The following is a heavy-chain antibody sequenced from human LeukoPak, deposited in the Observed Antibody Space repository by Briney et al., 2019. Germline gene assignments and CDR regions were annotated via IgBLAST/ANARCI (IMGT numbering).Heavy chain of an antibody. CDR3: ARDISRLGFDY. CDR2: ITSGTRT. J-gene: IGHJ4*02. CDR1: GFTFSSHG. Sequence: GGSLRLSCVASGFTFSSHGMNWASQAPGKGLEWVSGITSGTRTYYADSVKGRFAISRDNSKNTMYLQVNSLRAEDTAVYYCARDISRLGFDYWGQGTLVTVSS. D-gene: IGHD6-19*01. V-gene: IGHV3-23*01.